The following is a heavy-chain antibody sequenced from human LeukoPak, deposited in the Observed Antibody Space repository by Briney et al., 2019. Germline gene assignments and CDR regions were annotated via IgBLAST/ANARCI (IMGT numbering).Heavy chain of an antibody. CDR1: GFTFSSYS. D-gene: IGHD6-19*01. CDR2: ISSTSSTI. CDR3: AREGLGIGVAGRGY. J-gene: IGHJ4*02. Sequence: PGGSLRLSCAGSGFTFSSYSMNWVRQAPEKGLEWVSYISSTSSTIYYADSVKGRFTISRDNAKNSLYLQMNSLRDEDTAVYYCAREGLGIGVAGRGYWGQGTLVTVSS. V-gene: IGHV3-48*02.